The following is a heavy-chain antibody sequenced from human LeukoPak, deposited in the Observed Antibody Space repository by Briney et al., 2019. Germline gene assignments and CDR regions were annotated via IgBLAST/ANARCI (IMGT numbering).Heavy chain of an antibody. J-gene: IGHJ4*02. CDR1: GFTYDDYG. CDR2: INWNGGST. Sequence: GGSLRLSCAASGFTYDDYGMSWVRHAPGKGLEWVSGINWNGGSTGYADSVKGRFTISRDNAKNSLYLQMNSLRAEDTALYYCARMAYYYDSSGYYSTFDYWGQGTLVTVSS. CDR3: ARMAYYYDSSGYYSTFDY. D-gene: IGHD3-22*01. V-gene: IGHV3-20*04.